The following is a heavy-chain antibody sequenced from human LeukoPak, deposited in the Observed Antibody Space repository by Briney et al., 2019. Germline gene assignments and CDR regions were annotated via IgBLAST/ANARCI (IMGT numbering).Heavy chain of an antibody. CDR2: IDGRGATI. D-gene: IGHD6-19*01. J-gene: IGHJ3*01. CDR1: GFTFSTSE. Sequence: GGSLRLSCAASGFTFSTSEMNWVRQAPGKGLEWLSNIDGRGATIFYADSVKGRFTISRDNAKNSLYLQMNSLRVEDTALYYCVRDGISVAANAFDVWGQGTMVTVSS. V-gene: IGHV3-48*03. CDR3: VRDGISVAANAFDV.